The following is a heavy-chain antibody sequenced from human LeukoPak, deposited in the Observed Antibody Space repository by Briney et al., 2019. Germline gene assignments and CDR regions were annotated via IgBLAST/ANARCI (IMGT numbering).Heavy chain of an antibody. CDR2: IWYDGSSR. J-gene: IGHJ4*02. CDR1: GFTFGSYG. D-gene: IGHD3-22*01. CDR3: ARASDHYDTYPDS. V-gene: IGHV3-33*01. Sequence: PGRSLRLSCAASGFTFGSYGMHWVRQAPGKGLEWVALIWYDGSSRYYADSVKGRFTISRDTSKNTLYLQMNSLRAEDTAVYYCARASDHYDTYPDSWGQGTLVTVSS.